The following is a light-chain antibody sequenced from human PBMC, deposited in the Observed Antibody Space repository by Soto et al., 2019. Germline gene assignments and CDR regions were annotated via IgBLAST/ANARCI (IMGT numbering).Light chain of an antibody. V-gene: IGKV1-39*01. J-gene: IGKJ1*01. CDR3: QQGYTTLWT. CDR1: QPIGTS. CDR2: AAS. Sequence: DIQMTQSPSSLSSSVGDTVTVTCRASQPIGTSLHWYQQKPGKAPKVLISAASRLQSGVPSRFSGSGSGTQVALTISNLKPEDFDTYYCQQGYTTLWTFGQGTKVDIK.